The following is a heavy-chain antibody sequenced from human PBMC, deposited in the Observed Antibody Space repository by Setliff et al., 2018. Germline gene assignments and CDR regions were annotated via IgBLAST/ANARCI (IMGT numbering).Heavy chain of an antibody. V-gene: IGHV4-34*09. CDR1: GGTFSDYH. CDR2: INHRGST. Sequence: SETLSLTCAAYGGTFSDYHWTWIRQSPEKGLEWIGEINHRGSTYYNPSLKSRVTISVDTSKNQFSLKLSSVTAADTAVYYCARVGGSGTQPLYYYYYYMDVWGKGTTVTVSS. J-gene: IGHJ6*03. CDR3: ARVGGSGTQPLYYYYYYMDV. D-gene: IGHD3-10*01.